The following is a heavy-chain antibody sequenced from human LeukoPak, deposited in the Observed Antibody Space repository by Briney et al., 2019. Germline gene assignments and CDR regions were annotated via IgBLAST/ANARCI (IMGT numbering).Heavy chain of an antibody. CDR1: GFTFDDYA. Sequence: GRSLRLSCAASGFTFDDYAMHWVRQAPGRGLEWVSGISWNSGSIGYADSVKGRFTISRDNAKNSLYLQMNSLRAEDMALYYCAKALYYYDSSGLGAFDIWGQGTMVTVSS. V-gene: IGHV3-9*03. CDR3: AKALYYYDSSGLGAFDI. J-gene: IGHJ3*02. D-gene: IGHD3-22*01. CDR2: ISWNSGSI.